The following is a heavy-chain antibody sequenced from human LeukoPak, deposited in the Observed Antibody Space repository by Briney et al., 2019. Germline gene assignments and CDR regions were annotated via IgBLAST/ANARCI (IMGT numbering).Heavy chain of an antibody. CDR1: GFTFSSYA. V-gene: IGHV3-30-3*01. J-gene: IGHJ4*02. CDR3: ARALEPGIAVAGLIDY. D-gene: IGHD6-19*01. Sequence: GRSLRLSCAASGFTFSSYAMHWVRQAPGKGLEWVAVISYDGSNKYYADSVKGRFTISRDNSKNTLYLQMNSLRAEDTAVYYCARALEPGIAVAGLIDYWGQGTLVTVSS. CDR2: ISYDGSNK.